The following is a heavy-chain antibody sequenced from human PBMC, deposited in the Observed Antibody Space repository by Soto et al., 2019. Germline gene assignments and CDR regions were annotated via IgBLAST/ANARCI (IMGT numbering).Heavy chain of an antibody. CDR3: ARVQTLFGIINVFDY. D-gene: IGHD3-3*01. V-gene: IGHV4-59*06. CDR2: IYYSGMT. CDR1: RSYIYTYS. J-gene: IGHJ4*02. Sequence: SDTLSLTYPFSRSYIYTYSWTLVRPPSGKGLEWIGYIYYSGMTYYNPSLKSRVTISIDTSKTQFSLKLSSVTAADTAVYYCARVQTLFGIINVFDYWGQGTRVTVSS.